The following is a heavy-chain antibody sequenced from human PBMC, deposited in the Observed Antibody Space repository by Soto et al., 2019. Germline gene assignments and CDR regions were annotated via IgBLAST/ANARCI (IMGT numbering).Heavy chain of an antibody. J-gene: IGHJ4*02. CDR3: ARLPLGYCSGGSCEPFDY. D-gene: IGHD2-15*01. CDR1: GYSFTSYW. Sequence: GESLKISCKGSGYSFTSYWIGWVRQMPGKGLEWMGIIYPGDSDTRYSPSFQGQVTISADKSISTAYLQWSSLKASDTAMYYCARLPLGYCSGGSCEPFDYWGQGTPVTVSS. V-gene: IGHV5-51*01. CDR2: IYPGDSDT.